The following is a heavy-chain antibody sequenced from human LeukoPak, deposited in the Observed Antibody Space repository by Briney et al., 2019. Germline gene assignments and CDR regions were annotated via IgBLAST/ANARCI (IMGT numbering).Heavy chain of an antibody. J-gene: IGHJ4*02. CDR3: AKDNTMIVVVILGY. D-gene: IGHD3-22*01. CDR2: ISGSGGST. CDR1: GFTFSSYA. V-gene: IGHV3-23*01. Sequence: GGSLRLSCAASGFTFSSYAMSWVRQAPGKGLEWVSAISGSGGSTYYADSVKGRFTISRDNSKNTLYLQMNSLRAEDTAVYYCAKDNTMIVVVILGYWGQGTLVTVS.